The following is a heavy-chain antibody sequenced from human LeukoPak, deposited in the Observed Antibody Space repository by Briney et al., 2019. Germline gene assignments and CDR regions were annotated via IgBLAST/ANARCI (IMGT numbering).Heavy chain of an antibody. CDR1: GFTFSDYY. V-gene: IGHV3-11*01. J-gene: IGHJ4*02. CDR3: ARVGWFGESPFDY. Sequence: EGSLRLSCAASGFTFSDYYMSWIRQAPGKGLEWVSYISSSGSTIYYADSVKGRFTISRDNAKNSLYLQMNSLRAEDTAVYYCARVGWFGESPFDYWGQGTLVTVSS. D-gene: IGHD3-10*01. CDR2: ISSSGSTI.